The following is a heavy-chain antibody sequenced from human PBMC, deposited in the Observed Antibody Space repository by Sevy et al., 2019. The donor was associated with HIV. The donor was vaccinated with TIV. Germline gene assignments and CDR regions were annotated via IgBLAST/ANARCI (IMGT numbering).Heavy chain of an antibody. CDR1: GYTLTKLS. J-gene: IGHJ4*02. CDR3: ATTKDYNESISDPFDY. CDR2: FDPEDGKR. V-gene: IGHV1-24*01. D-gene: IGHD3-22*01. Sequence: ASVKVSCKVSGYTLTKLSMHWVRQVRGKGLEWMGSFDPEDGKRIYAQKFQGRFTMTEDTSTDTGYLDLNSLRSEDSAVYFCATTKDYNESISDPFDYWGQGTLVTVS.